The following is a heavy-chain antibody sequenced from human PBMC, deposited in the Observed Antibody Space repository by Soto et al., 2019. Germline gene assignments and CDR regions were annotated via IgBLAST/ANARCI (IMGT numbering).Heavy chain of an antibody. Sequence: GSLRLSCAASGFTFSSYAMSWVRQAPGKGLEWVSAISGSGGSTYYADSVKSRFTISRDNSKNTLYLQMNSLRAEDTSVYYCAKERQWSPTRYFDYWGQGTLVTVSS. CDR1: GFTFSSYA. CDR2: ISGSGGST. CDR3: AKERQWSPTRYFDY. J-gene: IGHJ4*02. V-gene: IGHV3-23*01. D-gene: IGHD6-19*01.